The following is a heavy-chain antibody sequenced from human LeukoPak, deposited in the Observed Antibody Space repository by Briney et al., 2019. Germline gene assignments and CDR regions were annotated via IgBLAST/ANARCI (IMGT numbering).Heavy chain of an antibody. V-gene: IGHV4-34*01. J-gene: IGHJ6*02. CDR1: GGSFSGYY. Sequence: MTSETLSLTCAVYGGSFSGYYWSWIRQPPGKGLEWIGEINHSGSTNYNPSLKSRVTISVDTSKNQFSLKLSSVTAADTAVYYCARGRGRDSSGFPMDVWGQGTTVTVSS. CDR3: ARGRGRDSSGFPMDV. D-gene: IGHD6-19*01. CDR2: INHSGST.